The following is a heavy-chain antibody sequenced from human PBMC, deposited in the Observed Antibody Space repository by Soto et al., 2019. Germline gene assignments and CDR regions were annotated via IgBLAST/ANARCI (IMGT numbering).Heavy chain of an antibody. V-gene: IGHV1-8*01. D-gene: IGHD3-3*01. CDR1: GYTFTSYD. J-gene: IGHJ3*02. CDR3: ARGPIIAHYDFWSGYYGRGYSYGRDAFDI. Sequence: ASVKVSCKASGYTFTSYDINWVRQATGQGLEWMGWMNPNSGNTGYAQKFQGRVTMTRNTSISTAYMELSSLRSEDTAVYYCARGPIIAHYDFWSGYYGRGYSYGRDAFDIWGQGTMVT. CDR2: MNPNSGNT.